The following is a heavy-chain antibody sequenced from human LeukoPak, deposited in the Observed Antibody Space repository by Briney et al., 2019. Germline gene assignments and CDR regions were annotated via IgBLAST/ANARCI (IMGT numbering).Heavy chain of an antibody. Sequence: GGSLRLSCAASGFTFRSYDMIWVRQAPGKGLEWVAYISTSGSTISYADSVKGRITISRDNAKSSLYLQMNSLRAEDTSVYYCARESCSGGNCYVLDSWGQGTLVIVSS. V-gene: IGHV3-48*03. CDR3: ARESCSGGNCYVLDS. D-gene: IGHD2-15*01. J-gene: IGHJ5*01. CDR2: ISTSGSTI. CDR1: GFTFRSYD.